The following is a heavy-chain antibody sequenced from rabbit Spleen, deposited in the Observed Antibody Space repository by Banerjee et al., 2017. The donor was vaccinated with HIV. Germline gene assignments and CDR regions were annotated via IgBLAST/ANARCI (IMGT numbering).Heavy chain of an antibody. CDR2: IDSGNSGFT. V-gene: IGHV1S45*01. D-gene: IGHD8-1*01. CDR3: ARDAGTSFSTYGMDL. Sequence: QEQLVESGGGLVQPGGSLKLSCKASGFDFSAYGVSWVRQAPGKGLEWIACIDSGNSGFTYFATWAKGRFTCSKTSSTTVTLQMTRLTAADTATYFCARDAGTSFSTYGMDLWGPGTLVTVS. CDR1: GFDFSAYG. J-gene: IGHJ6*01.